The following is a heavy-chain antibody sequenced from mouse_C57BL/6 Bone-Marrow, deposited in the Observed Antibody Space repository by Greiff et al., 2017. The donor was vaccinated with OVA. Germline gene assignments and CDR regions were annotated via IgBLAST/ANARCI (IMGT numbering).Heavy chain of an antibody. J-gene: IGHJ4*01. Sequence: EVQLQESGAELVKPGASVKLSCTASGFTFTDYYMHWVKQRPEQGLEWIGRIDPEDGETKYNPKFQGKATITADTSSNTAYLPLSSLTSEDAAVYYCAYTVAARGDYWGQGTSVTVSS. V-gene: IGHV14-2*01. CDR3: AYTVAARGDY. D-gene: IGHD1-1*01. CDR2: IDPEDGET. CDR1: GFTFTDYY.